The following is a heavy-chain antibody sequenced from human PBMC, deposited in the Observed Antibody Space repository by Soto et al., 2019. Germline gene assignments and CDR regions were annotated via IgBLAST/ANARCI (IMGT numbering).Heavy chain of an antibody. V-gene: IGHV3-48*02. D-gene: IGHD6-6*01. Sequence: GGSLRLSCAASRFTFSSYTMNWVRQAPGKGLEWVSYISSSSSTIYYADSVKGRFTISRDNAKNSLYLQMTSLRDEDTAVYYCARSVAAPNFDYWGQGTLVTVSS. J-gene: IGHJ4*02. CDR2: ISSSSSTI. CDR3: ARSVAAPNFDY. CDR1: RFTFSSYT.